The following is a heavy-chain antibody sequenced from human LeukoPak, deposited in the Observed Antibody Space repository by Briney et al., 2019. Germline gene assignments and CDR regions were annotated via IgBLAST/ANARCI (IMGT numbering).Heavy chain of an antibody. V-gene: IGHV4-59*11. CDR2: IYYTGTT. CDR3: ARLLNNDNAGDHDTFDM. CDR1: SGSISSHY. D-gene: IGHD2-21*02. Sequence: PSETLYLTCTVSSGSISSHYWSWIRQSPERGLGWVGFIYYTGTTRYNPSLRGRVTMSVDSSRNHFSLKLTSMTAADTALYYCARLLNNDNAGDHDTFDMWGQGTMVTVSS. J-gene: IGHJ3*02.